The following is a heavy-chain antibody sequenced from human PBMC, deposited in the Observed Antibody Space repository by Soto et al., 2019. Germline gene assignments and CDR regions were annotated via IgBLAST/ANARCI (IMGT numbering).Heavy chain of an antibody. CDR2: IYYSGTT. V-gene: IGHV4-59*01. Sequence: QVQLQESGPGLVKPWETLSLTCTVSGGSISTYYWTWIRQTPGKGLEWIGFIYYSGTTNYNPSLKSRVIISLDTSKSQFSLNLNSVTSADTAVYFCARRVAAAPMYAFDIWGQGTTVTVSS. J-gene: IGHJ3*02. D-gene: IGHD3-10*02. CDR3: ARRVAAAPMYAFDI. CDR1: GGSISTYY.